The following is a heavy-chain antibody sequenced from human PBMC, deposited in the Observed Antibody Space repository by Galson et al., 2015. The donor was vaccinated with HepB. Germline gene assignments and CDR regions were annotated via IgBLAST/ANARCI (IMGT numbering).Heavy chain of an antibody. CDR2: INPNSGDT. V-gene: IGHV1-2*04. CDR1: GYTFTSYY. Sequence: SVKVSCKASGYTFTSYYIHWVRQAPGQGLEWMGRINPNSGDTDSAQKFKGWVTMTRDTSISTVYIDLSRLRSDDTAVYYCGRDRDRVGETTTRPFYYWGQGTLVTVSS. J-gene: IGHJ4*02. CDR3: GRDRDRVGETTTRPFYY. D-gene: IGHD1-26*01.